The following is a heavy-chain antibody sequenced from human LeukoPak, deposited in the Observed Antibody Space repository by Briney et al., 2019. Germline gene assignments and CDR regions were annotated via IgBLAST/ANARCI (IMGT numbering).Heavy chain of an antibody. CDR3: ARDTAVGALIGAFDI. D-gene: IGHD1-26*01. Sequence: PSQTLSLTCTVSGGSISSGSYYWSWIRQPAGKGLEWIGRIYTSGSTNYNPSLKSRVTISVDTSKNQFSLKLSSVTAADTAVYYCARDTAVGALIGAFDIWGQGTMVTVSS. CDR2: IYTSGST. CDR1: GGSISSGSYY. J-gene: IGHJ3*02. V-gene: IGHV4-61*02.